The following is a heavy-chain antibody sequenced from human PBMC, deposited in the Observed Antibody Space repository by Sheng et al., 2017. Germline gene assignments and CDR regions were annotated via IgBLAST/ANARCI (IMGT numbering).Heavy chain of an antibody. CDR1: GGTFSSYA. V-gene: IGHV1-69*01. CDR2: IIPIFGTA. J-gene: IGHJ5*02. Sequence: QVQLVQSGAEVKKPGSSVKVSCKASGGTFSSYAISWVRQAPGQGLEWMGGIIPIFGTANYAQKFQGRVTITADESTSTAYMELSSLRSEDTAVYYCAREPTLSYSGYDLGWFDPWGQGTLVTVSS. D-gene: IGHD5-12*01. CDR3: AREPTLSYSGYDLGWFDP.